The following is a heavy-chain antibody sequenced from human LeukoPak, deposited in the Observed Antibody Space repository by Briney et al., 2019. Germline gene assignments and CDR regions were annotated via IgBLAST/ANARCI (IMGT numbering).Heavy chain of an antibody. D-gene: IGHD3-3*01. CDR2: ISSSSSTI. J-gene: IGHJ6*03. CDR3: ARDQDRITIFGVVIISPYMDV. Sequence: GGSLRLSCAASGFTFSSYSMNWVRQAPGKGLEWVSYISSSSSTIYYADSVKGRFTISRDNAKNSLYPQMNSLRAEDTAVYYCARDQDRITIFGVVIISPYMDVWGKGTTVTVSS. CDR1: GFTFSSYS. V-gene: IGHV3-48*01.